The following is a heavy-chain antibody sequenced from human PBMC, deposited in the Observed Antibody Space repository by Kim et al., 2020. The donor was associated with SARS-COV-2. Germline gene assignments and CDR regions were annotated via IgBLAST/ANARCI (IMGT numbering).Heavy chain of an antibody. J-gene: IGHJ6*02. V-gene: IGHV4-34*01. D-gene: IGHD2-15*01. CDR1: GGSFSGYY. Sequence: SETLSLTCAVYGGSFSGYYWSWIRQPPGKGLEWIGEINHSGSTNYNPSLKSRVTISVDTSKNQFSLKLSSVTAADTAVYYCARDVSGGSHYYYYGMDVWGQGTTVTVSS. CDR3: ARDVSGGSHYYYYGMDV. CDR2: INHSGST.